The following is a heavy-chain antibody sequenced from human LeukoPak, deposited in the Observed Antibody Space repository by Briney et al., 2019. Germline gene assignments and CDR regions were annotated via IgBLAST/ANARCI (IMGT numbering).Heavy chain of an antibody. Sequence: GGSLRLSCAASGFTFSSYAMHWVRQAPGKGLEWVAVISYDGNNKYYADSVKGRFTISRDNSKNTLYLQMNSLRAEDTAVYYCAKGSIGWYYYFDSWGQGTLVTVSS. CDR2: ISYDGNNK. V-gene: IGHV3-30-3*01. J-gene: IGHJ4*02. CDR3: AKGSIGWYYYFDS. CDR1: GFTFSSYA. D-gene: IGHD6-19*01.